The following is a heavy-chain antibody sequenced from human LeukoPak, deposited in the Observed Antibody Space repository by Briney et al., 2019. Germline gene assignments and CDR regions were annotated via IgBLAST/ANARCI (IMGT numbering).Heavy chain of an antibody. Sequence: GGSLRLSCAASGFTFSSYAMSWVRQAPGKGLEWVSAISGSGGSTYYADSVKGRFTISRDNSKNTLYLQMNSLRAEDTAVYYCAKALRHHYYYGMHVWGQGTTVTVSS. V-gene: IGHV3-23*01. CDR3: AKALRHHYYYGMHV. D-gene: IGHD5/OR15-5a*01. CDR1: GFTFSSYA. J-gene: IGHJ6*02. CDR2: ISGSGGST.